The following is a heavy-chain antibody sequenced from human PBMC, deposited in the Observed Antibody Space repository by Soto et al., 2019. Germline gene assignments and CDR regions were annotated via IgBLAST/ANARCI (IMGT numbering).Heavy chain of an antibody. Sequence: PSETLSLTCTVSGGSISSYYWSWIRQPPGKGLEWIGYIYYSGSTNYNPSLKSRVTISVDTSKNQFSLKLSSVTAADTAVYYCARLTYYYDSSGYSGGFDYWGQGTLVTVS. V-gene: IGHV4-59*08. D-gene: IGHD3-22*01. CDR2: IYYSGST. J-gene: IGHJ4*02. CDR1: GGSISSYY. CDR3: ARLTYYYDSSGYSGGFDY.